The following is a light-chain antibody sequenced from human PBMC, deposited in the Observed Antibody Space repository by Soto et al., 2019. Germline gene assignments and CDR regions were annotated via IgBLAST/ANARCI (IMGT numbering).Light chain of an antibody. CDR1: QSVSSSY. Sequence: EIVLRQSPCTLSLSPGERATLSCRASQSVSSSYLAWYQQKPGQAPRLLIYGASSRATGIPERFSGSGSGTDFTLTISRLEPEDFELYYCQQYGSSPWTFGQGTKVDIK. CDR2: GAS. J-gene: IGKJ1*01. CDR3: QQYGSSPWT. V-gene: IGKV3-20*01.